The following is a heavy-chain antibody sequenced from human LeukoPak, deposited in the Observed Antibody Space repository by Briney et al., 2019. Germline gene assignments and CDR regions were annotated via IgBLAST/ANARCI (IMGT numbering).Heavy chain of an antibody. D-gene: IGHD6-6*01. CDR1: GFTFSSYS. J-gene: IGHJ4*02. CDR3: ARGEYSSSPFDY. Sequence: PGGSLRLSCAASGFTFSSYSMNWVRQAPGKGLEWVSSISSSSSYIYYADSVKGRFTISRDNAKNSLYLQMNSLRAEDTAVCYCARGEYSSSPFDYWGQGTLVTVSS. V-gene: IGHV3-21*01. CDR2: ISSSSSYI.